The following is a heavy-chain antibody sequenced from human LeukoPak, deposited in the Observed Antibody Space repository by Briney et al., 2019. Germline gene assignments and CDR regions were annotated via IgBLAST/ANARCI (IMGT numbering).Heavy chain of an antibody. J-gene: IGHJ4*02. CDR2: INPSGDNT. CDR3: ARSATSPYCSGGGCFSTGFYY. Sequence: ASVKVSCKASGYTFTNNFMHWVRQAPGQGLEWIGIINPSGDNTWYAQKFQGRVTMTRDMATSTDYLEVSSLRSDDTAVYYCARSATSPYCSGGGCFSTGFYYWGQGTLVTVSS. CDR1: GYTFTNNF. V-gene: IGHV1-46*01. D-gene: IGHD2-15*01.